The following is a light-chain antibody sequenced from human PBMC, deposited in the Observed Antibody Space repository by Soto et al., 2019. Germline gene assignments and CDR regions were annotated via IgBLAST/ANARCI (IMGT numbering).Light chain of an antibody. J-gene: IGKJ4*01. V-gene: IGKV3-11*01. CDR2: DAS. CDR1: QSVNSY. CDR3: QQRSNWPLLT. Sequence: IVLTQSPATLSLSPGERATLSCRASQSVNSYLAWYQHKPGQAPRLLIYDASNRATGIPARFSGSGYGTDFTLTISRLEPEDFAVYYCQQRSNWPLLTFGGGTKVEIK.